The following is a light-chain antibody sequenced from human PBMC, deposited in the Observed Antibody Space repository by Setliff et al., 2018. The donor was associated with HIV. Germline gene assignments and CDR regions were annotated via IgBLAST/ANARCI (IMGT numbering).Light chain of an antibody. CDR2: SFT. V-gene: IGLV1-40*01. CDR1: SSNIGACFD. CDR3: QSYDSSLSGYV. Sequence: QSVLTQPPSVSGAPGQRVTISCTGSSSNIGACFDVHWYQQFPGTAPKLLIYSFTNRPSGVPDRFSGSKSGTSASLAIAGLQAEDEADYYCQSYDSSLSGYVFGTGTKVTVL. J-gene: IGLJ1*01.